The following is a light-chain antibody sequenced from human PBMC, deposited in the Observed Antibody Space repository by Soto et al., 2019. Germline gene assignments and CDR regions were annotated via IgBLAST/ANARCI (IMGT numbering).Light chain of an antibody. CDR2: DVS. V-gene: IGLV2-14*03. J-gene: IGLJ2*01. Sequence: QSALTQPASVSGSPGQSITISCTGASSDVGDYTSVSWYQQHPGKAPKLMIYDVSKRPSGVSDRFSGSKSDNTASLTVSGLQAEDEADYYCSSYSSTSTLVVFGGGTQLTVL. CDR3: SSYSSTSTLVV. CDR1: SSDVGDYTS.